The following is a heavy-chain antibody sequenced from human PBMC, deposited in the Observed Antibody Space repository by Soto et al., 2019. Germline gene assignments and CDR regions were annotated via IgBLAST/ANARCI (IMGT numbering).Heavy chain of an antibody. J-gene: IGHJ3*02. V-gene: IGHV3-30*18. CDR1: GFTFSDYA. D-gene: IGHD6-6*01. CDR2: VSSDGTAE. Sequence: QVQLVESAGGVVQPGGSLRLSCSASGFTFSDYAMHWVRQAPGEGLEWVATVSSDGTAEYYATSVKGRFAISKDKSMSIWGLQMDRLGVDDTAVDYCAKAETRRRGPPFSCDIWGQGTMVTVSS. CDR3: AKAETRRRGPPFSCDI.